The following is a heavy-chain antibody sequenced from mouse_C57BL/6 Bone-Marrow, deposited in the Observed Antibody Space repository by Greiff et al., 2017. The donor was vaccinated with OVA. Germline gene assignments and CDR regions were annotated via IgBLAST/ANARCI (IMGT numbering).Heavy chain of an antibody. Sequence: QVQLQQPGAELVKPGASVKLSCKASGYTFTSYWMHWVKQRPGQGLGWIGMIHPNSGSTNYNEKFKSKATLTVDKSSSTAYMQLSSLTSEDSAVYYCARSGYDYYAMDYWGQGTSVTVSS. CDR3: ARSGYDYYAMDY. V-gene: IGHV1-64*01. CDR2: IHPNSGST. J-gene: IGHJ4*01. CDR1: GYTFTSYW. D-gene: IGHD3-2*02.